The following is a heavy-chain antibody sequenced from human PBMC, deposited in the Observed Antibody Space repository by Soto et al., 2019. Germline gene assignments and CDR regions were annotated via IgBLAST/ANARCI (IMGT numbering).Heavy chain of an antibody. Sequence: GGSLRLSCAASGFTFDDYAMHWVRQAPGKGLEWVSGISWNSGSIGYADSVKGRFTISRDNAKNSLYLQMNSLRAEDTALYYCAKEGGMVAADGTGLDYWGQGTLVTVSS. J-gene: IGHJ4*02. V-gene: IGHV3-9*01. CDR1: GFTFDDYA. CDR2: ISWNSGSI. CDR3: AKEGGMVAADGTGLDY. D-gene: IGHD6-13*01.